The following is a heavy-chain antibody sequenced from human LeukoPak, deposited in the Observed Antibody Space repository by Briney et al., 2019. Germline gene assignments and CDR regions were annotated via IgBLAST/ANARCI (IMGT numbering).Heavy chain of an antibody. CDR2: INPNSGGT. CDR1: GYTFTGYY. Sequence: ASVKVSCKASGYTFTGYYMHWVRQAPGQGLEWMGWINPNSGGTNHAQKFQGRVTMTRDTSISTAYMELSRLRSDDTAAYYCARDNILSDEAFDIWGQGTMVTVSS. J-gene: IGHJ3*02. V-gene: IGHV1-2*02. CDR3: ARDNILSDEAFDI. D-gene: IGHD5/OR15-5a*01.